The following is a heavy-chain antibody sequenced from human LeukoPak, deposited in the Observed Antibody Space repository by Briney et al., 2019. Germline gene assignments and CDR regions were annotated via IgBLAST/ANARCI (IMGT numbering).Heavy chain of an antibody. V-gene: IGHV3-53*01. J-gene: IGHJ3*02. D-gene: IGHD3-3*01. CDR3: ARAPHYDFWSPPIAFDI. CDR1: GFTVSSNY. CDR2: IYSGGST. Sequence: PGGSLRLSCAASGFTVSSNYMSWVRQAPGKGLEWVTVIYSGGSTYYADSVKGRFTISRDNSKNTLYLQMNSLRAEDTAVYYCARAPHYDFWSPPIAFDIWGQGTMVTVSS.